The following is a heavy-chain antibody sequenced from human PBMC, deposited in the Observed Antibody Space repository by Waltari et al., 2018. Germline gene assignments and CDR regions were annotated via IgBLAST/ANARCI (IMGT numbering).Heavy chain of an antibody. CDR3: ASYYGSGSYLFDY. V-gene: IGHV4-39*01. D-gene: IGHD3-10*01. CDR2: IYYSGST. J-gene: IGHJ4*02. Sequence: QLQLQESGPGLVEPSETLSLTCTVSGGSISSSSYYWDWIPQPPGKGLEWIGSIYYSGSTYYNPSLKSRVTISVDTSKNQFSLKLSSVTAADTAVYYCASYYGSGSYLFDYWGQGTLVTVSS. CDR1: GGSISSSSYY.